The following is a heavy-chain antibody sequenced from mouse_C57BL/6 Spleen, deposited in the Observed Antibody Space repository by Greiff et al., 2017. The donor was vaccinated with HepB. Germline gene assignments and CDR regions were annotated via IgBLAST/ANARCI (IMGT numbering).Heavy chain of an antibody. J-gene: IGHJ3*01. V-gene: IGHV1-53*01. CDR3: ARADDGYPAWFAY. CDR1: GYTFTSYW. Sequence: VQLQQPGTELVKPGASVKLSCKASGYTFTSYWMHWVKQRPGQGLEWIGNINPSNGGTNYNEKFKSKATLTVDKSSSTAYMQLSSLTSEVSAVYYCARADDGYPAWFAYWGQGTLVTVSA. CDR2: INPSNGGT. D-gene: IGHD2-3*01.